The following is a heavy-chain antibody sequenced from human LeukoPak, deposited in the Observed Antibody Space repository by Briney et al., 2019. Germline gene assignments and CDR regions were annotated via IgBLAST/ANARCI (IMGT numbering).Heavy chain of an antibody. Sequence: PGGSLRLSCAASGLTFSSYGMHWVRQAPGKGLEWVAFIRYDGSNKYYADSVKGRFTISRDNSKNTLYLQMNSLRAEDTAVYYCAKDLPIAAAGTLDYWGQGTLVTVSS. CDR1: GLTFSSYG. D-gene: IGHD6-13*01. V-gene: IGHV3-30*02. CDR2: IRYDGSNK. J-gene: IGHJ4*02. CDR3: AKDLPIAAAGTLDY.